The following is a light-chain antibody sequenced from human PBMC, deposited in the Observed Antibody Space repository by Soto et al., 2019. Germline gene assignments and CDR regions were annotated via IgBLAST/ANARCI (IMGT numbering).Light chain of an antibody. V-gene: IGKV1-5*03. J-gene: IGKJ1*01. Sequence: DIQMAQSPSTLSASVGDRVTITCRASQSISTWLAWYQQKPGRAPKLLIYMASTLESGVPSRFSGSGSGTEFTLPISSLQPDDFATYYCRHYNSYLETFGQGTRVEIK. CDR3: RHYNSYLET. CDR2: MAS. CDR1: QSISTW.